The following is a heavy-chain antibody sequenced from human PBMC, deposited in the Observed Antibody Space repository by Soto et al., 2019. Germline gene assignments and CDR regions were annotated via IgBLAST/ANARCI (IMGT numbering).Heavy chain of an antibody. Sequence: SETLYLTCALYGGSVSCYYWSWIRQPPGKGLDWIGEINHSGSTNYKPSIKSRVTIAVETSKKQFSLKLSSVAAADTAVYYCARAPVLRYVDWSDYWGQGTLVTVSS. D-gene: IGHD3-9*01. V-gene: IGHV4-34*01. CDR3: ARAPVLRYVDWSDY. J-gene: IGHJ4*02. CDR2: INHSGST. CDR1: GGSVSCYY.